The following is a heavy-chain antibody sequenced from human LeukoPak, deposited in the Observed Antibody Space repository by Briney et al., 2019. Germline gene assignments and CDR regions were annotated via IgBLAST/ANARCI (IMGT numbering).Heavy chain of an antibody. CDR1: GGTFSSYT. J-gene: IGHJ4*02. CDR3: ARGSGSGSYYNELGGYY. Sequence: SVKVSCKASGGTFSSYTISWVRQAPGQGLEWMGRLIPILGIANYARKFQGRVTITADKSTSTAYMELSSLRSEDTAVYYCARGSGSGSYYNELGGYYWVQGTLVTVSS. CDR2: LIPILGIA. D-gene: IGHD3-10*01. V-gene: IGHV1-69*02.